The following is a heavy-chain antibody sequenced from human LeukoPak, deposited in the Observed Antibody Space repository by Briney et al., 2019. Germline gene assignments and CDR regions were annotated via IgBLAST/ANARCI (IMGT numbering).Heavy chain of an antibody. V-gene: IGHV3-9*01. CDR2: ISWNSGSI. D-gene: IGHD5-24*01. CDR1: GFTFDDYA. CDR3: AKAASSIAGYNFFDY. Sequence: GGSLRLSCAASGFTFDDYAMHWVRQAPGKGLEWVSGISWNSGSIGYADSVKGRFTISRDNAKNSLYLQMNSLRAEDTALYYCAKAASSIAGYNFFDYWGQGTLVTVSS. J-gene: IGHJ4*02.